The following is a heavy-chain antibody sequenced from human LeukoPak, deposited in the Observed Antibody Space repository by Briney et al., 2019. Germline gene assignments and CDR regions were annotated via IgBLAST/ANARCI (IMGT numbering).Heavy chain of an antibody. CDR2: IYYSGST. V-gene: IGHV4-31*03. Sequence: SETLSLTCTVSGGSISSGGYYWSWIRQHPGKGLEWIGYIYYSGSTYYNPSLKSRVTISVDTSKNQFSLKLSSVTAADTAVYYCARAADGRYCSSTSCSDWFDPWGQGTLVTVSS. J-gene: IGHJ5*02. D-gene: IGHD2-2*01. CDR1: GGSISSGGYY. CDR3: ARAADGRYCSSTSCSDWFDP.